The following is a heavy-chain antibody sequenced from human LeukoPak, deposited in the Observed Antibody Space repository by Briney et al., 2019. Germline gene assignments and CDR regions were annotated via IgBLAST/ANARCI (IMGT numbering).Heavy chain of an antibody. Sequence: SETPSLTCAVYGGSFSGYYWSWIRQPPGKGLEWIGEINHSGSTNYNPSLKSRVTISVDTSKNQFSLKLSSVTAADTAVYYCARDYSGMDVWGQGTTVTVSS. CDR1: GGSFSGYY. CDR2: INHSGST. J-gene: IGHJ6*02. CDR3: ARDYSGMDV. D-gene: IGHD1-26*01. V-gene: IGHV4-34*01.